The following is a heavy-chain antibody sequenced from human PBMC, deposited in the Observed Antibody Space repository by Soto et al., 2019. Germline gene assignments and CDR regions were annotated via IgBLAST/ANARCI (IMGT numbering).Heavy chain of an antibody. Sequence: ASVKVSCKASGYTFTSYAMHWVRQAPGQRLEWMGWINAGNGNTKYSQKFQGRVTITRDTSASTAYMELSSLRSEDTAVYYCARDRITIFGVAIDAFDIWGQGTMVTVSS. D-gene: IGHD3-3*01. V-gene: IGHV1-3*01. CDR2: INAGNGNT. CDR1: GYTFTSYA. J-gene: IGHJ3*02. CDR3: ARDRITIFGVAIDAFDI.